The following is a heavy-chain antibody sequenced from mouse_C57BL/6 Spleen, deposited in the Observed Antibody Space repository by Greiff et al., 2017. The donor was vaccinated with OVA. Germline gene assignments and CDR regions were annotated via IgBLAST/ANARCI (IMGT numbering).Heavy chain of an antibody. V-gene: IGHV3-1*01. CDR1: GYSITSGYD. D-gene: IGHD1-1*01. CDR2: ISYSGST. CDR3: ARERGEYYYGSSYWYFDV. J-gene: IGHJ1*03. Sequence: EVQLQESGPGMVKPSQSLSLTCTVTGYSITSGYDWHWIRHFPGNKLEWMGYISYSGSTNYNPSLKSRISITHDTSKNHFFLKVNSVTTEKTATYYCARERGEYYYGSSYWYFDVWGTGTTVTVSS.